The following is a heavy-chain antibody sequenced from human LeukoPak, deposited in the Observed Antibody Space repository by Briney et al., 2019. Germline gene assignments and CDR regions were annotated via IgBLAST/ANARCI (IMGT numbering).Heavy chain of an antibody. CDR1: GGSISSGSHY. J-gene: IGHJ4*02. D-gene: IGHD4-11*01. V-gene: IGHV4-61*10. Sequence: SETLSLTCTVSGGSISSGSHYWSCIRQPAGEGLEWIGYIFYTGTTNYNPSLKSRVTISVDTSKNQFSLKLSSVTAADTAVYYCARAGTDYSIRLDYWGQGTLVTVSS. CDR2: IFYTGTT. CDR3: ARAGTDYSIRLDY.